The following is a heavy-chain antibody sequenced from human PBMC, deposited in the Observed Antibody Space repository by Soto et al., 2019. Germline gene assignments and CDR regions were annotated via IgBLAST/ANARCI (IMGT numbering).Heavy chain of an antibody. J-gene: IGHJ6*04. D-gene: IGHD2-2*01. CDR2: IYYSGST. CDR3: ARHGCSSPNCHYRMDV. Sequence: SETLSLTCTVSRGSISSYYWSWIRQPPDKGLEWIGYIYYSGSTNYNSSLESRVTISVDTSKNQFSLKLSAVTAADTAVYYCARHGCSSPNCHYRMDVWGKGSTVTVSS. CDR1: RGSISSYY. V-gene: IGHV4-59*08.